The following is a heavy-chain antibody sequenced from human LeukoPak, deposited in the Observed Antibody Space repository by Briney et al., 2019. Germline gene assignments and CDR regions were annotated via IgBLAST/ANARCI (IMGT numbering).Heavy chain of an antibody. J-gene: IGHJ4*02. CDR3: ARDRAYGYSTVWDFDY. CDR2: INPHSGDT. D-gene: IGHD6-19*01. Sequence: ASVKFSCKASGYTFTDYYMHWVRQAPGQGLEWMGWINPHSGDTKYAQKFQGRVTMTRDTSISTAYMDLNRLRSDDTAVYYCARDRAYGYSTVWDFDYWGQGTLVTVSS. CDR1: GYTFTDYY. V-gene: IGHV1-2*02.